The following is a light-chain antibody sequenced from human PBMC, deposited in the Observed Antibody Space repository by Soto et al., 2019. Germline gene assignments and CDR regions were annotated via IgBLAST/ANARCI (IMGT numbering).Light chain of an antibody. Sequence: EIVMTQSPATLSVSPGERATLSCRASQSVSSYLAWYQRKPGQAPRLLIYDASTRATGIPARFSGSGSGTEFTLTISSLQSEDFAVYSCQQYNNWPWTLGQGTKVDIK. CDR1: QSVSSY. J-gene: IGKJ1*01. CDR2: DAS. CDR3: QQYNNWPWT. V-gene: IGKV3-15*01.